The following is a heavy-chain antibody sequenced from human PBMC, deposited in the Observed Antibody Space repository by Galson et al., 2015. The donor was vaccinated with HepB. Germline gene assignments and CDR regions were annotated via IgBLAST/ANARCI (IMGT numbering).Heavy chain of an antibody. CDR3: ARVDSSPSNRFDP. CDR1: GFTFSDYY. CDR2: ISSSGSTI. V-gene: IGHV3-11*01. D-gene: IGHD6-19*01. Sequence: SLRLSCAASGFTFSDYYMSWIRQAPGKGLEWVSYISSSGSTIYYADSVKGRFTISRDNAKNSLYLQMNSLRAEDTAVYYCARVDSSPSNRFDPWGQGTLVTVSS. J-gene: IGHJ5*02.